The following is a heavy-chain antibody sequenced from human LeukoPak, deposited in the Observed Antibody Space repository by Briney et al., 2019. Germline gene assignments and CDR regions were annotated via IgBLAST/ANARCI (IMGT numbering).Heavy chain of an antibody. CDR3: ARGTMVRGVGKDY. D-gene: IGHD3-10*01. J-gene: IGHJ4*02. V-gene: IGHV4-61*02. Sequence: SETLSLTCTVSGGSISSSSYYWSWIRQPAGKGLEWIGRIYTSGSTNYNPSLKSRVTISVDTSKNQFSLKLSSVTAADTAVYYCARGTMVRGVGKDYWGQGTLVTVSS. CDR2: IYTSGST. CDR1: GGSISSSSYY.